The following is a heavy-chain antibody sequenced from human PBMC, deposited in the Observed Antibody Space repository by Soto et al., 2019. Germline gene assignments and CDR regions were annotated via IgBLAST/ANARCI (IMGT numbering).Heavy chain of an antibody. D-gene: IGHD2-21*01. CDR2: VYDSGTS. J-gene: IGHJ5*02. Sequence: SETLSLTCTVSGGSMNSYYWTWVRQPPWKGLEWIGYVYDSGTSKYNASLESRITMSLDKSRNQFSLSLSYVTAADTAVYFCARYSPPKKSFDSNPGWLDPWGQGTLVT. CDR3: ARYSPPKKSFDSNPGWLDP. CDR1: GGSMNSYY. V-gene: IGHV4-59*01.